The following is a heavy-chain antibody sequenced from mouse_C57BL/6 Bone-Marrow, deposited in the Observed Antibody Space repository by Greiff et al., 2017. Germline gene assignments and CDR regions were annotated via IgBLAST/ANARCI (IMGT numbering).Heavy chain of an antibody. J-gene: IGHJ4*01. Sequence: EVKVVESGGGLVKPGGSLKLSCAASGFTFSDYGMHWVRQAPEKGLEWVAYISSGSSTIYYADTVKGRFTIPRDNTKNTLFLQMTSVRSEGTALYYCARVLMDYCGQGTSVTVSS. CDR2: ISSGSSTI. V-gene: IGHV5-17*01. CDR1: GFTFSDYG. CDR3: ARVLMDY.